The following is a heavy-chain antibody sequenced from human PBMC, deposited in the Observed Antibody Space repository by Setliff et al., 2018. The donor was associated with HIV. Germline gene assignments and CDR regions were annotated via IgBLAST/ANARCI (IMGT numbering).Heavy chain of an antibody. Sequence: SETLSLTCPVSGYSISSGYYWGWIRQPPGRGLEWIGAIHHSGNTYYNPSLKSRVTISIDTSENLFSLKLSGVTAADTAIYYCARQVGEGKWYLDSWGHGTLVTVSS. CDR1: GYSISSGYY. CDR2: IHHSGNT. J-gene: IGHJ4*01. D-gene: IGHD1-26*01. CDR3: ARQVGEGKWYLDS. V-gene: IGHV4-38-2*01.